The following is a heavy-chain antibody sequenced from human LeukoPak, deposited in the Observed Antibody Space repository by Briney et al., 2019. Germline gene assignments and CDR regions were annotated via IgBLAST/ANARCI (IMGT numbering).Heavy chain of an antibody. CDR2: ISGSGSTI. Sequence: PGGSLRLSCAASGFTFSDYYMSWIRQAPGKGLEWLSYISGSGSTIYYADSVRGRFTISRDNAKNSLYLQMNSLRAEGTAVYYCARSGLRSRVPAATFIGWFDPWGQGTLVTVSS. CDR3: ARSGLRSRVPAATFIGWFDP. CDR1: GFTFSDYY. V-gene: IGHV3-11*04. D-gene: IGHD2-2*01. J-gene: IGHJ5*02.